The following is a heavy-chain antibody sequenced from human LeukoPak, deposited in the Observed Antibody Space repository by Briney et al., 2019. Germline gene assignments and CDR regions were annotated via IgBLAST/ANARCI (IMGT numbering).Heavy chain of an antibody. CDR1: GFTFSNYW. D-gene: IGHD3-16*01. CDR3: ARDYAVGESFDI. CDR2: ITSDGSST. J-gene: IGHJ3*02. V-gene: IGHV3-74*01. Sequence: GGCLRLSCAASGFTFSNYWMHWVRQAPGEGLVWVACITSDGSSTSHADAVKGRFTISRDNAKNTLYLQMNSLRVEDTAVYYCARDYAVGESFDIWGQGTLVTVSS.